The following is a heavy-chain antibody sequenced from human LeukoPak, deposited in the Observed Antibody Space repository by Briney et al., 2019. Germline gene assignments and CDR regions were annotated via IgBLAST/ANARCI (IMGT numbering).Heavy chain of an antibody. Sequence: TLSLTCTVSGGSISSGGYYWSWIRQHPGKGLEWIGCSSDNWSTYYNPSLKSRVTISVDTSKNQFSLKLSSVTAADTAVYYCARGPEGYYDSSGYYVYWGRGTVVPLS. CDR3: ARGPEGYYDSSGYYVY. J-gene: IGHJ4*02. D-gene: IGHD3-22*01. V-gene: IGHV4-31*03. CDR1: GGSISSGGYY. CDR2: SSDNWST.